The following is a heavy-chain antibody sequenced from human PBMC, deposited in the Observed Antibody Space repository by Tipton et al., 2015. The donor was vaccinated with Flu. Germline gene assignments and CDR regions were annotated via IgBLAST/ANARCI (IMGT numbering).Heavy chain of an antibody. V-gene: IGHV4-34*01. Sequence: TLSLTCAVYGGPFSGYYWSWIRQPPGKGLEWIGEINHSGSTNYNPSLKSRVTISVDTSKNQFSLKLSSVTAADTAVYYCARGLYSSSSGRHSLGRRPEYCSCGMDVWGQGTTVTGSS. CDR1: GGPFSGYY. CDR2: INHSGST. CDR3: ARGLYSSSSGRHSLGRRPEYCSCGMDV. J-gene: IGHJ6*02. D-gene: IGHD6-6*01.